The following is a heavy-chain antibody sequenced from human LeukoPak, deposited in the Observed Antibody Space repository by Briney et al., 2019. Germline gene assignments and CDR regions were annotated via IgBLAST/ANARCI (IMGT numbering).Heavy chain of an antibody. CDR1: GGSISSSSYY. D-gene: IGHD6-19*01. Sequence: SETLSLTCTVSGGSISSSSYYWGWIRQPPGKGLEWIGSIYYSGSTYYNPSLKSRVTISVDTSKNQFSLKLSSVTAADTAVYYCARDGPGYSSGWYFTTEYYFDYWGQGTLVTVSS. V-gene: IGHV4-39*07. J-gene: IGHJ4*02. CDR3: ARDGPGYSSGWYFTTEYYFDY. CDR2: IYYSGST.